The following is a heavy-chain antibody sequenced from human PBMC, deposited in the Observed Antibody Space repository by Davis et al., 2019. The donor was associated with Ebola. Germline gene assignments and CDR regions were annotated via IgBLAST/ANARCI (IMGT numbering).Heavy chain of an antibody. J-gene: IGHJ6*04. CDR2: IYGGDT. D-gene: IGHD4-17*01. CDR1: GFTVRNTY. CDR3: AREPTGNYYYFYGMDV. Sequence: PGGSLRLSCDASGFTVRNTYMSWVRQAPGKGLEWVSGIYGGDTHYADSVQGRFTISRDISKNTLLLQMNSLRVEDTAVYFCAREPTGNYYYFYGMDVWGKGTTVTVSS. V-gene: IGHV3-53*01.